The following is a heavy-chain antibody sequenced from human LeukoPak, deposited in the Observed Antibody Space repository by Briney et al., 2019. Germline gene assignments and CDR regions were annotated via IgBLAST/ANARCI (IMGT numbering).Heavy chain of an antibody. CDR3: ARRCSSTSCYYSGMVFEY. D-gene: IGHD2-2*01. J-gene: IGHJ4*02. CDR1: GGSISSYY. V-gene: IGHV4-59*08. Sequence: PSETLSLTCTVSGGSISSYYWSSIRQPPGKGLEWIGHIYYSGSTNYNPSLKSRVTISVDTSKNQFSLKLSSVTAADTAVYYCARRCSSTSCYYSGMVFEYWGQGTLVPVSS. CDR2: IYYSGST.